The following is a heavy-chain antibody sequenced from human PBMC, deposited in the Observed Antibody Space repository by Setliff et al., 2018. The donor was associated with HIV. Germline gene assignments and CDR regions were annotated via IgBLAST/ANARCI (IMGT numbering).Heavy chain of an antibody. CDR2: IDWDDDK. Sequence: SGPTLVNPTQTLTLTCTLSGFSLNTPGTCVSWIRQPPGKALEWLARIDWDDDKRYNTSLKTRLITSKDTSKNQVVLTMTKMDPVDTATYYCARIRRCSSGWYIGRDYYYYYGMDVWGQGTTVTVSS. D-gene: IGHD6-19*01. CDR1: GFSLNTPGTC. J-gene: IGHJ6*02. V-gene: IGHV2-70*11. CDR3: ARIRRCSSGWYIGRDYYYYYGMDV.